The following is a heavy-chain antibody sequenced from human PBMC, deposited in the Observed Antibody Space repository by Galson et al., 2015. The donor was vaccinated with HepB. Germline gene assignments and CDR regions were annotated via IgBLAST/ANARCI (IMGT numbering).Heavy chain of an antibody. CDR1: GFTFSSYA. Sequence: SLRLSCAASGFTFSSYAMHWVRQAPGKGLEWVAVISYDGSNKYYADSVKGRFTISRDNSKNTLYLQMNSLRAEDTAVYYCARAIKLRIQHWGQGTLVTVSS. CDR3: ARAIKLRIQH. D-gene: IGHD3-3*01. V-gene: IGHV3-30*04. J-gene: IGHJ1*01. CDR2: ISYDGSNK.